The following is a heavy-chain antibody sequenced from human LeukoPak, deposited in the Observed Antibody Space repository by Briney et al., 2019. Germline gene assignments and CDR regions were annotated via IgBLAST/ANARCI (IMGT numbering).Heavy chain of an antibody. V-gene: IGHV3-30*04. J-gene: IGHJ3*02. CDR2: ISYDGTNK. D-gene: IGHD3-22*01. CDR3: AGTYYYDKGAFDI. CDR1: GFTFSSYA. Sequence: PGGSLRLSCAASGFTFSSYAMHWVRQAPGKGLEWVALISYDGTNKYYADSVKGRFTISRDNSKNTLYLQMNSLRPEDTAVYYCAGTYYYDKGAFDIWGQGTMVTVSS.